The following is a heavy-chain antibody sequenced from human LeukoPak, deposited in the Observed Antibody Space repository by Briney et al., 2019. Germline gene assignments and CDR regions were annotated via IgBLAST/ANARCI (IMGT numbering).Heavy chain of an antibody. CDR3: ARAFPRYYDFWSGDFAFDY. J-gene: IGHJ4*02. CDR2: ISSSGDYI. CDR1: GFTFITYN. V-gene: IGHV3-21*01. D-gene: IGHD3-3*01. Sequence: GGSLRLSCAASGFTFITYNMNWVRQAPGKGLEWVSSISSSGDYIYYTASVKGRFTISRDNAKNSLYLQMNSLRAEDTAVYYCARAFPRYYDFWSGDFAFDYWGQGTLVTVSS.